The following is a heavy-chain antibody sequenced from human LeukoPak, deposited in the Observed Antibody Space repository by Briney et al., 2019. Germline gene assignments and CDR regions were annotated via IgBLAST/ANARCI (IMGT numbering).Heavy chain of an antibody. V-gene: IGHV1-18*01. CDR3: ARSVDYYDSSGYYGDY. Sequence: ASVKVSCKASGYTFTSYGISWVRQASGQGLEWMGWISAYNGNTNYAQKLQGRVTMTTDTSTSTAYMELRSLRSDDTAVYYCARSVDYYDSSGYYGDYWGQGTLVTVSS. CDR2: ISAYNGNT. D-gene: IGHD3-22*01. J-gene: IGHJ4*02. CDR1: GYTFTSYG.